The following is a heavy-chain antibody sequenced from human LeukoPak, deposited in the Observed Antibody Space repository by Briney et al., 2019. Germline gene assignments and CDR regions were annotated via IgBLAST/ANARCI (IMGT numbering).Heavy chain of an antibody. CDR3: AISYYAKEGVDY. D-gene: IGHD3-3*01. V-gene: IGHV3-7*01. CDR1: GFTFSSYW. J-gene: IGHJ4*02. CDR2: IKQDGSEK. Sequence: GGSLRLSCAASGFTFSSYWMSWVRQAPGKGLEWVANIKQDGSEKYYVGSVKGRFTISRDTAKDSLYLQMNSLRAEDTAVYYCAISYYAKEGVDYWGQGTLVTVSS.